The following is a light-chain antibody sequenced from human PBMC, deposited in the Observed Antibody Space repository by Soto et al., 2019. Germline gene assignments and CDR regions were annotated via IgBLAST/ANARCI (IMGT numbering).Light chain of an antibody. Sequence: QSVLTQPPSASGNPGQRVSISCSGSYSNIGTNYVFWYQQLPGTAPKLLIYRNNQRPSGVPDRFSGSKSGTSASLAISGLRSEDEADYYCAAWDDSLSGHVVFGGGTKLTVL. J-gene: IGLJ2*01. V-gene: IGLV1-47*01. CDR2: RNN. CDR1: YSNIGTNY. CDR3: AAWDDSLSGHVV.